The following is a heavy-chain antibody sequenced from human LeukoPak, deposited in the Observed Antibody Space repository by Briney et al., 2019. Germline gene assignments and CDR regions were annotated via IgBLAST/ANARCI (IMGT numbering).Heavy chain of an antibody. Sequence: PSETLSLTCTVSGGSISSYYWSWIRQPPGKGLEWIGYIYYSGSTNYNPSLKSRVTISIDTSKNQFSLKLSSVTAADTAVYYCARFKLRDAFDIWGQGTMVTVSS. CDR2: IYYSGST. CDR3: ARFKLRDAFDI. V-gene: IGHV4-59*01. J-gene: IGHJ3*02. D-gene: IGHD1-26*01. CDR1: GGSISSYY.